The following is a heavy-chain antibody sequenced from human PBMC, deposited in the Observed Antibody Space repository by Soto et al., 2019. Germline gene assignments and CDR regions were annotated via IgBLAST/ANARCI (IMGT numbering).Heavy chain of an antibody. D-gene: IGHD2-2*01. CDR1: GFIFSSYG. CDR3: ARGYCTSTSCSSFDY. CDR2: ISGNGNST. J-gene: IGHJ4*02. Sequence: EVQLVESGGGLVQPGGSLRLSCAASGFIFSSYGMHWVRQAPGKGLEYVSTISGNGNSTYYANSVKGRFTISRDNSKNTLYLQMGSLRAEVMAVYYCARGYCTSTSCSSFDYWGQGTLVTVSS. V-gene: IGHV3-64*01.